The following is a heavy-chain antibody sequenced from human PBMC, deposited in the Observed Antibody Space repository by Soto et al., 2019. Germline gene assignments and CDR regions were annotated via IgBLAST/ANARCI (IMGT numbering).Heavy chain of an antibody. D-gene: IGHD6-19*01. CDR3: ARVPYISGWYYYGMDV. CDR1: GDSVSSNSAA. Sequence: PSQTLSLPCAISGDSVSSNSAAWNWIRQSPSRGLEWLGRTYYRSKWYNDYAVSVKSRITINPDTSKNQFSLQLNSVTPEDTAVYYCARVPYISGWYYYGMDVWGQGTTVTVSS. J-gene: IGHJ6*02. CDR2: TYYRSKWYN. V-gene: IGHV6-1*01.